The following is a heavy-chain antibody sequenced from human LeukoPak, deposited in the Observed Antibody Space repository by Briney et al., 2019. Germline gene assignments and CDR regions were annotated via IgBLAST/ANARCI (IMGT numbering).Heavy chain of an antibody. J-gene: IGHJ4*02. CDR2: ISGSGGST. V-gene: IGHV3-23*01. D-gene: IGHD2-21*01. CDR3: AKGRRAYCGGDCSLRSYYFDY. CDR1: GFTFSSYA. Sequence: GGSLRLSCAASGFTFSSYAVSWVRQAPGKGPEWVSAISGSGGSTYYADSVKGRFTISRDNSKNTLYLQMNSLRAEDTAVYYCAKGRRAYCGGDCSLRSYYFDYWGQGTLVTVSS.